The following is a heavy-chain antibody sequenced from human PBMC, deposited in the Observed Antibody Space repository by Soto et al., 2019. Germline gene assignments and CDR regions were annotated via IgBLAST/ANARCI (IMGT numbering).Heavy chain of an antibody. CDR3: AKVMAAAGYDS. V-gene: IGHV1-69*01. CDR2: IIPVFGTV. J-gene: IGHJ4*02. Sequence: QVKLVQSGAEVKKPGSSVKVSCKASGGTFGNSAISWVRQVPGQGLEWMGGIIPVFGTVNYAQKFEGRVTITADESTSTVFMEMSRLTSEDTAVYYCAKVMAAAGYDSWGQGTLVTVSS. CDR1: GGTFGNSA. D-gene: IGHD3-16*01.